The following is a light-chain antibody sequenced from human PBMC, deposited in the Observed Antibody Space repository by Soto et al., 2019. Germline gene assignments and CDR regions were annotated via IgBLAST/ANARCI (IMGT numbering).Light chain of an antibody. V-gene: IGKV3-11*01. J-gene: IGKJ5*01. CDR2: DAS. CDR3: QQRSNWLPGIT. CDR1: QSVSSY. Sequence: EIVLTQSPATLSLSPGERATLSCRASQSVSSYLAWYQQKPGQAPRLPIYDASNMAPDIPAMFSGSGSGTDFTLNISSLEPEDFAVYYCQQRSNWLPGITFGQGTRLEIK.